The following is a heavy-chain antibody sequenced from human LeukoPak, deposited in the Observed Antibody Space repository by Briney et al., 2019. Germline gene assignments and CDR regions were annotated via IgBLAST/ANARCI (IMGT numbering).Heavy chain of an antibody. J-gene: IGHJ4*02. D-gene: IGHD3-9*01. CDR2: ISGGGGGT. Sequence: PGGSLRLSCAASGFTFTTYAMGWVRQSPGKGRRGVSSISGGGGGTYYTEFVKGRFTISRDNSKNTLYLQMNSLRAEDTAVYYCAKYYDILTGYFDHWGQGTLVTVSS. V-gene: IGHV3-23*01. CDR3: AKYYDILTGYFDH. CDR1: GFTFTTYA.